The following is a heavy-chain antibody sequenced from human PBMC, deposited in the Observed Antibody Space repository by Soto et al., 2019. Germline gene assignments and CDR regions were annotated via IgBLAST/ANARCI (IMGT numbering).Heavy chain of an antibody. CDR1: GGTFSSYA. CDR2: IIPIFGTA. CDR3: ARFGYHDAFDI. D-gene: IGHD3-10*01. V-gene: IGHV1-69*13. Sequence: VASVKVSCKASGGTFSSYAISWVRQAPGQGLEWMGGIIPIFGTANYAQKFQGRVTITADESTSTAYMELSSLRSEDTAVYYCARFGYHDAFDIWGQGTMVTVSS. J-gene: IGHJ3*02.